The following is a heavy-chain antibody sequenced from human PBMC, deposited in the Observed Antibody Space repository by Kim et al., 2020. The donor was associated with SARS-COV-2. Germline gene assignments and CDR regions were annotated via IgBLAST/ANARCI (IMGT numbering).Heavy chain of an antibody. Sequence: SETLSLTCRVSGGSISSGGYAWSWLRQAPGKGPEWIGYIYYSGTSHHNPALSRRVTLSIERSKNQITLQLRSVTAADTAVYFCARGGVSTVTSFWYFDLWGRGTLVSVSS. D-gene: IGHD4-17*01. V-gene: IGHV4-30-2*01. CDR1: GGSISSGGYA. CDR3: ARGGVSTVTSFWYFDL. J-gene: IGHJ2*01. CDR2: IYYSGTS.